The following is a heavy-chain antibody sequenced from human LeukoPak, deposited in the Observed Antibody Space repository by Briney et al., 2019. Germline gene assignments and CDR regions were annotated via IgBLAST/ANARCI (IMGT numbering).Heavy chain of an antibody. CDR3: ARSGFVLAFYYYYYMDV. V-gene: IGHV1-8*01. Sequence: ASVKVSCKASGYTFTSYDINWVRQATGQGLEWMGWMNPNSGNTGYAQKFQGRVTMTRNTSISTAYMELSSLRSEDAAVYYCARSGFVLAFYYYYYMDVWGKGTTVTVSS. CDR1: GYTFTSYD. J-gene: IGHJ6*03. CDR2: MNPNSGNT. D-gene: IGHD2-21*01.